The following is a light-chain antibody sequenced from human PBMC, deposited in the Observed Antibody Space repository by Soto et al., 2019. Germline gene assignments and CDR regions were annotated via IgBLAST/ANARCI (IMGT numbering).Light chain of an antibody. CDR1: QSVGSK. J-gene: IGKJ1*01. CDR3: QQYSHWPPWT. V-gene: IGKV3-15*01. Sequence: EIVMTQSPATLSVSPGERATLSCRASQSVGSKLAWYQQKPGQAPRLLIYGASTRATGIPARFSGSGSGTEFTLTISSLQSEDFAVYYCQQYSHWPPWTFGQGTKVEIK. CDR2: GAS.